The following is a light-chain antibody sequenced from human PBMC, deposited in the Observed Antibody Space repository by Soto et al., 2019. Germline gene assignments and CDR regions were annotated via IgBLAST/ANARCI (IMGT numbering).Light chain of an antibody. J-gene: IGLJ1*01. V-gene: IGLV2-11*01. CDR2: DVS. CDR3: CSYGGRYTPYV. CDR1: SSDVGLYNY. Sequence: QSALTQPRSVSGSPGQSVTISCTGTSSDVGLYNYVSWYQQHPGKAPKLIIYDVSKRPSGVPDRFSGSKSGNTASLTISGLQAEDDGEYFCCSYGGRYTPYVFGTGTKVTVL.